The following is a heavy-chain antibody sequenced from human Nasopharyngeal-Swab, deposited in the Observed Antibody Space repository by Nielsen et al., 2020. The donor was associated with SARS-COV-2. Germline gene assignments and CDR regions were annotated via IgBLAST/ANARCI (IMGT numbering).Heavy chain of an antibody. Sequence: GESLKISCAASGFTFSGYAMHWVRQGPDKRLEWVGIISYYGTSKSYTDSVTGRFTMSRDNSQNTLFLHMTSLNVEDTAVYYCAREYFGEFHWGQGTPVTVSS. CDR3: AREYFGEFH. V-gene: IGHV3-30*03. D-gene: IGHD3-10*01. J-gene: IGHJ4*02. CDR2: ISYYGTSK. CDR1: GFTFSGYA.